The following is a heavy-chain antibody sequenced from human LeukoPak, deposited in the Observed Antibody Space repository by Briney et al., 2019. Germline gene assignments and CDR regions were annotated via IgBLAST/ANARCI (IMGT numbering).Heavy chain of an antibody. CDR3: ARLPIVVVVASLALGGI. D-gene: IGHD2-15*01. V-gene: IGHV4-39*01. CDR1: GGSISSSSYY. Sequence: SETLSLTCTVSGGSISSSSYYWGWIRQPPGKGLEWIGRIYYSGSTYYNPSLKSRVTISVDTSKNQFSLKLSSVTAADTAVYYCARLPIVVVVASLALGGISGQGTIVTVSA. J-gene: IGHJ3*02. CDR2: IYYSGST.